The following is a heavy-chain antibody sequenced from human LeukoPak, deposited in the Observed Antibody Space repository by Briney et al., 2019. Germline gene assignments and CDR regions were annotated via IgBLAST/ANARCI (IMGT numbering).Heavy chain of an antibody. D-gene: IGHD6-6*01. Sequence: GTSVKVSCKASGGTFSSYAISWVRQAPGQGLEWMGGIIPIFGTANYAQKFQGRVTITADESTSTAYMELSSLRSEDTAVYYCAREVGHRPWFDPWGQGTLVTVSS. V-gene: IGHV1-69*13. J-gene: IGHJ5*02. CDR2: IIPIFGTA. CDR3: AREVGHRPWFDP. CDR1: GGTFSSYA.